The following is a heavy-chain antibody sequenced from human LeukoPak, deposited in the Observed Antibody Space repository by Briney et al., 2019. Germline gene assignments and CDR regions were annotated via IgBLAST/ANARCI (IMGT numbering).Heavy chain of an antibody. CDR3: ARVVESYWGPHTHYNWFDR. CDR1: GYTFTSYG. J-gene: IGHJ5*02. D-gene: IGHD1-26*01. Sequence: ASVKVSCKASGYTFTSYGISWVRQAPGQGLEWWGWFSAYNGNTNYAQKLQGRVTMTTDTYTSTAYMELRSLGSDDTAVYCCARVVESYWGPHTHYNWFDRWVQGGLVTVSS. V-gene: IGHV1-18*01. CDR2: FSAYNGNT.